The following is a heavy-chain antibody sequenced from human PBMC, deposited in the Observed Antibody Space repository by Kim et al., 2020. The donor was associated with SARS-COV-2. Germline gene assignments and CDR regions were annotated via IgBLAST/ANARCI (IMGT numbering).Heavy chain of an antibody. Sequence: GRFTISRDNAKNSLYLQMNSLRAEDTAVYYCAPTTYYYDSSGYSYWYFDLWGRGTLVTVSS. D-gene: IGHD3-22*01. J-gene: IGHJ2*01. CDR3: APTTYYYDSSGYSYWYFDL. V-gene: IGHV3-11*06.